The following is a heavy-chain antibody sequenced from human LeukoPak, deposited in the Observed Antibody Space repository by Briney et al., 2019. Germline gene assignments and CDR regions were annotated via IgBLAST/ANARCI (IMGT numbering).Heavy chain of an antibody. D-gene: IGHD3-3*01. J-gene: IGHJ6*02. Sequence: SETLSLTCTVSGGSISSSSYYWGWIRQPPGKGLEWIESIYYSGSTYYNPSLKSRVTISVDTSKNQFSLKLSSVTAADTAVYYCARRLPNYDFWSGYYAYYYYGMDVWGQGTTVTVSS. V-gene: IGHV4-39*01. CDR3: ARRLPNYDFWSGYYAYYYYGMDV. CDR1: GGSISSSSYY. CDR2: IYYSGST.